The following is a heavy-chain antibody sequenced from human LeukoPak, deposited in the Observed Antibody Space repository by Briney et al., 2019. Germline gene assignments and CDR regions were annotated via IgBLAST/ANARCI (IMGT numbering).Heavy chain of an antibody. CDR2: ISYDGSNK. V-gene: IGHV3-30-3*01. D-gene: IGHD4-11*01. Sequence: GGSLRLSCAASGFTFSSYAMHWVRQAPGKGLEWVAVISYDGSNKYYADSVKGRFTISRDNSKNTLYLQMNSLRAEDTAVYYCARVTMTTVMHWAFDIWGQGTMVTVSS. J-gene: IGHJ3*02. CDR1: GFTFSSYA. CDR3: ARVTMTTVMHWAFDI.